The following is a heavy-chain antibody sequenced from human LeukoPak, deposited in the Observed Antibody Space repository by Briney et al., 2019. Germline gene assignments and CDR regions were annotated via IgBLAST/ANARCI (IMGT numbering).Heavy chain of an antibody. CDR2: ITGSGDST. CDR1: GFTYSTHA. J-gene: IGHJ4*02. D-gene: IGHD5-18*01. CDR3: ARGKGRGYNHTHLDY. V-gene: IGHV3-23*01. Sequence: GGSLRLSCGASGFTYSTHAMTWVRQAPGKGLEWVSGITGSGDSTYYADSVKGRFTISRDNSENTLFLQMNSLRAEDTAVYHCARGKGRGYNHTHLDYWGQGTLVTVSS.